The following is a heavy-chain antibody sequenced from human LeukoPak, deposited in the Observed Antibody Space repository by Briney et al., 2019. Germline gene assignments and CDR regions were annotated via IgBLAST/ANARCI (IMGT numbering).Heavy chain of an antibody. CDR3: AKGLTYYDILTGFDY. D-gene: IGHD3-9*01. CDR2: ISWNSGSI. CDR1: GFTFDDYA. J-gene: IGHJ4*02. V-gene: IGHV3-9*03. Sequence: GRSLRLSCAASGFTFDDYAMHWVRQAPGKGLEWVSGISWNSGSIGYADSVKGRFTISRDNAENSLYLQMNSLRAEDMALYYCAKGLTYYDILTGFDYWGQGTLVTVSS.